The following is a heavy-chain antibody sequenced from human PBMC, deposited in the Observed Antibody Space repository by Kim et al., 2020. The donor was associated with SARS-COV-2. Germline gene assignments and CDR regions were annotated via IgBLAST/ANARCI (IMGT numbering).Heavy chain of an antibody. CDR2: INPSGGST. CDR3: ARDSSYGSGTHTPNYYYGMDV. V-gene: IGHV1-46*01. CDR1: GYTFTSYY. Sequence: ASVKVSCKASGYTFTSYYMHWVRQAPGQGLEWMGIINPSGGSTSYAQKFQGRVTMTRDTSTSTVYMELSSLRSEDTAVYYCARDSSYGSGTHTPNYYYGMDVWGQGATVTVSS. J-gene: IGHJ6*02. D-gene: IGHD3-10*01.